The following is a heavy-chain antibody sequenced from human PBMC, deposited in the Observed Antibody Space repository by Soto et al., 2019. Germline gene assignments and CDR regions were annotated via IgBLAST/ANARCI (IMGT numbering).Heavy chain of an antibody. CDR2: IIPIFGTA. V-gene: IGHV1-69*06. J-gene: IGHJ3*02. CDR3: ARAGPVAGNHAFDI. D-gene: IGHD6-19*01. Sequence: QVQLVQSGAEVKKPGSSVKVSCKASGGSFSSYAISWVRQAPVQGLEWMGGIIPIFGTATYAQKFQGRVTINADKSTSTAYMEVSSLRSEGTAVYYCARAGPVAGNHAFDIWGQGALVTVSS. CDR1: GGSFSSYA.